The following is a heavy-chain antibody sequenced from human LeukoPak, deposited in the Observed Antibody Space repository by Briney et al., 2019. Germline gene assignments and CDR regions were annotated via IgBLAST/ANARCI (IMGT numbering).Heavy chain of an antibody. CDR2: IYSGGST. V-gene: IGHV3-53*01. D-gene: IGHD4-23*01. J-gene: IGHJ1*01. CDR3: ATESRSVVTRYFQH. Sequence: AGGSLRLSCAASGLTVSSNYMSWVRQAPGKGLEWVSVIYSGGSTYYADSVKGRFTISRDNAKNSLYLQMNSLRADDTAIYYCATESRSVVTRYFQHWGQGTLVTVSS. CDR1: GLTVSSNY.